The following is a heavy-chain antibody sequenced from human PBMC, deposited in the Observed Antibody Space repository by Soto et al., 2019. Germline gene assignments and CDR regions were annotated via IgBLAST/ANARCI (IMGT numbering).Heavy chain of an antibody. V-gene: IGHV3-23*01. J-gene: IGHJ4*02. CDR3: SQNYDYIWGSYPTGYFDY. Sequence: GGSLRLSCAASGFTFSSYAMSWVRQAPGKGLEWVSAISGSGGSTYYADSVKGRFTISRDNSKNTLYLQMNSLRAEDTAVYYCSQNYDYIWGSYPTGYFDYWGQGTLVTVSS. CDR2: ISGSGGST. D-gene: IGHD3-16*01. CDR1: GFTFSSYA.